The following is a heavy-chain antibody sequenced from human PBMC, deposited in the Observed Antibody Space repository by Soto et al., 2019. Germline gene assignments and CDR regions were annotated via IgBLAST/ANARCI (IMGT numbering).Heavy chain of an antibody. CDR1: GGSISSGGYY. J-gene: IGHJ4*02. CDR3: ASVPRGGNSYGYVDY. CDR2: IHYSGST. Sequence: QVQLQESGPGLVKPSQTLSLTCTVSGGSISSGGYYWSWIRQHPGKGLEWIGYIHYSGSTYYNPSLRSRVTTSVGPSKHQFSRKLTSVTGADTAVYYCASVPRGGNSYGYVDYWVEGTLVTVSS. V-gene: IGHV4-31*03. D-gene: IGHD5-18*01.